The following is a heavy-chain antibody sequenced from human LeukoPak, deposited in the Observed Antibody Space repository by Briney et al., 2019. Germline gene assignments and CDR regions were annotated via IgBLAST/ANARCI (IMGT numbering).Heavy chain of an antibody. V-gene: IGHV3-23*01. Sequence: GGSLRLSCAASGFTFSSYAMSWVRQAPGKGLEWVSAISGSGGSTYYADSVKGRFTISRDNSKNTLYLQMNSLRAEDTAVYYCAKGRQWLVRVNWFDPWGQGTLVTVPS. D-gene: IGHD6-19*01. CDR2: ISGSGGST. J-gene: IGHJ5*02. CDR1: GFTFSSYA. CDR3: AKGRQWLVRVNWFDP.